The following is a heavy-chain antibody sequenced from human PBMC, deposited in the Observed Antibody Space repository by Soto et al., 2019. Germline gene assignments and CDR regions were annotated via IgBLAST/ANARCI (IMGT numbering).Heavy chain of an antibody. CDR1: GGSFSGYY. V-gene: IGHV4-34*01. CDR2: INHSGST. CDR3: ARAHDPKRYCSGGSCFRWFDP. D-gene: IGHD2-15*01. Sequence: QVQLQQWGAGLLKPSETLSLTCAVYGGSFSGYYWSWIRQPPGKGLEWIGEINHSGSTNYNPSLKSRVTISVDTSKNQFSLKLSSVTAADTAVYYCARAHDPKRYCSGGSCFRWFDPWGQGTLVTVSS. J-gene: IGHJ5*02.